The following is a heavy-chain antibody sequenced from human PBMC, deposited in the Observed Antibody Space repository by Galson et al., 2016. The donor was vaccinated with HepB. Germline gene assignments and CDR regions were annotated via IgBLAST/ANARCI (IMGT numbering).Heavy chain of an antibody. Sequence: SVKVSCKASGYTFTTYAITWVRQAPGQGLEWLGWINPYNGNIKYAQKVQGRVTMTTDTSTSTAYMELRSLRFDDTAVYYCARRYSSGWYVDFDYWGQGTLVTVSS. CDR1: GYTFTTYA. J-gene: IGHJ4*02. D-gene: IGHD6-19*01. V-gene: IGHV1-18*04. CDR2: INPYNGNI. CDR3: ARRYSSGWYVDFDY.